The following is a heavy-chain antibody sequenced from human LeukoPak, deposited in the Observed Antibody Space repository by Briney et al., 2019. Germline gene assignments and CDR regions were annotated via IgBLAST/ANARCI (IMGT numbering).Heavy chain of an antibody. CDR3: ARHGTSSYYYYAMDV. CDR1: GGSISSYY. V-gene: IGHV4-59*08. J-gene: IGHJ6*02. CDR2: IYYSGST. Sequence: SETLSLTCTVSGGSISSYYWSWIRQPPGKGLEWIGYIYYSGSTNYNPSLKSRVTISVDTSKNQFSLRLSSVTAADTAVYYCARHGTSSYYYYAMDVWGQGTTVTVSS. D-gene: IGHD1-1*01.